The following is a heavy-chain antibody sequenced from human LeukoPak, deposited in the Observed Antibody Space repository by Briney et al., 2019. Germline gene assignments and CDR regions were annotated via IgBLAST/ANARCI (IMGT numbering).Heavy chain of an antibody. D-gene: IGHD3-22*01. CDR2: ISSSGSTI. V-gene: IGHV3-11*01. CDR1: GFTFSDYY. Sequence: GRSLRLSCAASGFTFSDYYMSWIRQAPGKGLEWVSYISSSGSTIYYADSVKGRFTISRDNAKNSLYLQMNSLRAEDTAVYYCARDHYYDSSGIPGYWGQGTLVTVSS. CDR3: ARDHYYDSSGIPGY. J-gene: IGHJ4*02.